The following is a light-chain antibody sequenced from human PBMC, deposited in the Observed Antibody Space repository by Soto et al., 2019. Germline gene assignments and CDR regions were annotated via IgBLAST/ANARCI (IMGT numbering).Light chain of an antibody. J-gene: IGKJ5*01. Sequence: ELVLTQSPGTLSLSPGARATLSCRASQSVSPNVAWYQQRPGQAPRLLIYGASTRATGIPGRFSGSGSGTEFPLTISSLESGYFAVYDCQQYYTWPSFGQGTRLEIK. CDR2: GAS. CDR3: QQYYTWPS. V-gene: IGKV3-15*01. CDR1: QSVSPN.